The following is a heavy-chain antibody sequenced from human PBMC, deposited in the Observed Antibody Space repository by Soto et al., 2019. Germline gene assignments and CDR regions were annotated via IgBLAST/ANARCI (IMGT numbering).Heavy chain of an antibody. CDR2: IIPIFGTA. D-gene: IGHD2-2*01. J-gene: IGHJ6*02. CDR1: GGTFSSYA. V-gene: IGHV1-69*06. Sequence: SVKVSCKASGGTFSSYAISWVRQAPGQGLEWMGGIIPIFGTANYAQKFQGRVTITADKSTSTAYMELSSLRSEDTAVYYCARLSGPAALMGYYYYGMDVWGQGTTVTVS. CDR3: ARLSGPAALMGYYYYGMDV.